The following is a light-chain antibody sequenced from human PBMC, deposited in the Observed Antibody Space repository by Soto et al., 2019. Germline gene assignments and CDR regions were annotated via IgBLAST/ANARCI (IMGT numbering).Light chain of an antibody. CDR2: DVN. CDR1: ISDIGGYNF. Sequence: QSVLTQPASVSGSPGQSITISCTGTISDIGGYNFISWYQHHPGKAPKLVIYDVNNRPSGISYRFSGSKSGNTAFLTISGLQAEDEADYYCSSYSSSTTRVAFGGGTKLTVL. V-gene: IGLV2-14*01. J-gene: IGLJ2*01. CDR3: SSYSSSTTRVA.